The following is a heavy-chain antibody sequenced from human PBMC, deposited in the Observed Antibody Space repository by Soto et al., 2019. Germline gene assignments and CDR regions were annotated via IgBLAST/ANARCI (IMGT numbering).Heavy chain of an antibody. CDR2: IYYSGST. Sequence: PSETLSLTCAVSGGSISSGGYYWSWIRQPPGKGLEWIGYIYYSGSTNYNPSLKSRVTISVDTSKNQFSLKLSSATAADTAVYYCARHSPVLRYFDWLPMFDYWGQGTLVTVSS. J-gene: IGHJ4*02. V-gene: IGHV4-61*08. CDR1: GGSISSGGYY. D-gene: IGHD3-9*01. CDR3: ARHSPVLRYFDWLPMFDY.